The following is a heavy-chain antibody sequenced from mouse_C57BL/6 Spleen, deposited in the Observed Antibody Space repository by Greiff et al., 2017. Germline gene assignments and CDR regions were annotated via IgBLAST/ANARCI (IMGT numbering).Heavy chain of an antibody. CDR1: GYAFSSYW. D-gene: IGHD2-1*01. CDR2: IYPGDGDT. J-gene: IGHJ4*01. V-gene: IGHV1-80*01. Sequence: VKLMESGAELVKPGASVKISCKASGYAFSSYWMNWVKQRPGKGLEWIGQIYPGDGDTNYNGKFKGKATLTADKSSSTAYMQLSSLTSEDSAVYFCASIYYGNLYAMDYWGQGTSVTVSS. CDR3: ASIYYGNLYAMDY.